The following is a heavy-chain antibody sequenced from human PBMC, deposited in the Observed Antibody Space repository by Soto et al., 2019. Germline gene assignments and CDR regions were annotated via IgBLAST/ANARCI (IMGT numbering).Heavy chain of an antibody. CDR2: ISYDGSNK. Sequence: TGGSLRLSCAASGFTFSSYGMHWVRQAPGKGLEWVAVISYDGSNKYYADSVKGRFTISRDNSKNTLYLQMNSLRAEDTAVYYCAKDYYDSSGFIFDYWGQGTLVTVSS. J-gene: IGHJ4*02. D-gene: IGHD3-22*01. CDR3: AKDYYDSSGFIFDY. V-gene: IGHV3-30*18. CDR1: GFTFSSYG.